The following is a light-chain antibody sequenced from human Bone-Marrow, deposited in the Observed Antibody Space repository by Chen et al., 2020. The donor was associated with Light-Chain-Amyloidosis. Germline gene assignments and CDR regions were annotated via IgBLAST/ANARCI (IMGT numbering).Light chain of an antibody. J-gene: IGLJ2*01. CDR3: QSADSSGTYEVI. CDR2: RDT. V-gene: IGLV3-25*03. Sequence: SYELTQPPSVSVSPGQTARITCSGDDLPTKYAYWYHQKPGQAPVLVIHRDTERPSGISERFSSSSSGTTATLTISGVQAEDEADYHCQSADSSGTYEVIFGGGTKLTVL. CDR1: DLPTKY.